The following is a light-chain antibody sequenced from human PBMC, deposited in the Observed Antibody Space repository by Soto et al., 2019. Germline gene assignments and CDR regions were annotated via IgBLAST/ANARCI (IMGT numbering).Light chain of an antibody. J-gene: IGKJ4*01. CDR2: DAS. V-gene: IGKV3-11*01. Sequence: EIVLTQSPATLSLSPGERDTLSCRASQRFSSYLAWYQQKPGQAPRLLIYDASNRATGIPARFSGSGSGTDFTLTISSLEPEDFAVYYCQQRSNWPLTFGGGTKVEIK. CDR3: QQRSNWPLT. CDR1: QRFSSY.